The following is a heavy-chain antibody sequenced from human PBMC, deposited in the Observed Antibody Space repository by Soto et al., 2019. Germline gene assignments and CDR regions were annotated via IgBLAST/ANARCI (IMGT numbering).Heavy chain of an antibody. CDR1: GYTFTGYY. Sequence: ASVKVSCKASGYTFTGYYMHWVRQAPGQGLEWMGWINPNSGGTNYAQKFQGWVTMTRDTSISTAYMELSRLRSDDTAVYYCARTGYSSGWYNADAFEIWGQGTMVTVSS. CDR2: INPNSGGT. J-gene: IGHJ3*02. V-gene: IGHV1-2*04. D-gene: IGHD6-19*01. CDR3: ARTGYSSGWYNADAFEI.